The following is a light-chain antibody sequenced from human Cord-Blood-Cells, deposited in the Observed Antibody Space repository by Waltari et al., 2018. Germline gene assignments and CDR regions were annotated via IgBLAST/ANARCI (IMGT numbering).Light chain of an antibody. Sequence: DIVMTQATASLAVSLGERATINCKSSQSVLYRSNNKNYLAWYQQKPGQPPKLLIYWASTRESGVPDRFSGSGSGTDFTLTISSLQAEDVAVYYCQQYYSTPFTFGPGTKVDIK. CDR2: WAS. J-gene: IGKJ3*01. CDR1: QSVLYRSNNKNY. V-gene: IGKV4-1*01. CDR3: QQYYSTPFT.